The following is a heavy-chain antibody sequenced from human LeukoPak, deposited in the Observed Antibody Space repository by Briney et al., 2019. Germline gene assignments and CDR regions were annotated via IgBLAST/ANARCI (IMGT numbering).Heavy chain of an antibody. V-gene: IGHV4-38-2*02. CDR1: GYSISSGYY. CDR2: IYHSGST. J-gene: IGHJ5*02. CDR3: ARSRGRSGYSAVFDP. D-gene: IGHD1-26*01. Sequence: SETLSLTCTVSGYSISSGYYWGWIRQPPGKGLEWIGSIYHSGSTYYNPSLKSRVTISVDTSKNQFSLKLSSVTAADTAVYYCARSRGRSGYSAVFDPWGQGTLVTVSS.